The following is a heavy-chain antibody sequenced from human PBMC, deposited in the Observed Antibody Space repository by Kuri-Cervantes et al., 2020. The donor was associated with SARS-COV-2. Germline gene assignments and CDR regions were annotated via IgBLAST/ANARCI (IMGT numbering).Heavy chain of an antibody. CDR3: ARESRYVYGEFDF. CDR2: IKQRGNEK. J-gene: IGHJ4*02. V-gene: IGHV3-7*03. D-gene: IGHD5-18*01. Sequence: GGSLRLSGAASGFIFSSYWMSWVRQVPGKGLEWVANIKQRGNEKYYVDSVKGRFTISRDNAQNSLYLEMNSLRGEDTAVYYCARESRYVYGEFDFWGQGTLVTVSS. CDR1: GFIFSSYW.